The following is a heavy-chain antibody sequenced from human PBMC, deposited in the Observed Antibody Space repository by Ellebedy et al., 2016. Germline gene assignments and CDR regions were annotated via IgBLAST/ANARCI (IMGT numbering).Heavy chain of an antibody. Sequence: GGSLRLSXAASGFTFSDYYISWIRQTPEKGLEWVTYISPSSITISYTDSVKGRFTISRDNAKNSLYLQLNSLRVEDTAVYFCARGTGHFDYWGQGTLVTVSS. CDR1: GFTFSDYY. D-gene: IGHD1-1*01. V-gene: IGHV3-11*01. J-gene: IGHJ4*02. CDR3: ARGTGHFDY. CDR2: ISPSSITI.